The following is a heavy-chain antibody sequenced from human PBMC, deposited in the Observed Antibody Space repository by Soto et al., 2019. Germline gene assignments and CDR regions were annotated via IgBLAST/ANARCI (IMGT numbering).Heavy chain of an antibody. Sequence: ASVKVSCKASGYTFTSYGMHWVRQAPGQRLEWMGYINAGNGYTQYSQKFEGRVTITRHTSASTAYMELSSLRSEDTALFYSAFVSFYFGWEISFYDYWGQGTLVTVSS. CDR1: GYTFTSYG. J-gene: IGHJ4*02. CDR2: INAGNGYT. D-gene: IGHD3-10*01. CDR3: AFVSFYFGWEISFYDY. V-gene: IGHV1-3*01.